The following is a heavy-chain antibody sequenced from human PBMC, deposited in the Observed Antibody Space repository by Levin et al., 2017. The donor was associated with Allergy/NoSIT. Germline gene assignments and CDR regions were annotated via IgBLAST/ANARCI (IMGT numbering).Heavy chain of an antibody. CDR1: GFTFSSYA. D-gene: IGHD3-10*01. CDR2: ICGSCGST. Sequence: QSGGSLRLSCAASGFTFSSYAMSWVRQAPGKGLEWVSEICGSCGSTYYADSVKGRFTVSRDNSKNTLYLQMNSPRVEDTALYYCVKLAGMDFSQYYFYQWGQGTLVTVSS. V-gene: IGHV3-23*01. J-gene: IGHJ4*02. CDR3: VKLAGMDFSQYYFYQ.